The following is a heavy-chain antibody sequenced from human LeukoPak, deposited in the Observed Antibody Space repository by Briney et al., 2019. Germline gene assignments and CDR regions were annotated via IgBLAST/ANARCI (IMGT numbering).Heavy chain of an antibody. Sequence: PGGSLRLSCEVSGFTVFTNYMSWVRQAPGKGLQWVSVLYSGGDSYYADSVKGRFTISRDNAKNMLYLQMSSLRAEDTAVYYCARDRAGNDDYSVGWFDPWGQGTLVTVSS. D-gene: IGHD4-11*01. CDR1: GFTVFTNY. V-gene: IGHV3-66*02. CDR2: LYSGGDS. CDR3: ARDRAGNDDYSVGWFDP. J-gene: IGHJ5*02.